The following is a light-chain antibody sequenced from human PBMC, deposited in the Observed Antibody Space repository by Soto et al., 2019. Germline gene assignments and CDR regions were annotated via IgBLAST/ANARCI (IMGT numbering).Light chain of an antibody. CDR3: QQYGSSRA. Sequence: EIVLTQSPGTLSLSPGERATLSCGASQSFTSNHLAWYQQKSGQGPRLLIYGASSRATGIPDRFSGSGSGTDFTLTISRLEPEDFAVYYCQQYGSSRAFGQGTKVDIK. CDR2: GAS. CDR1: QSFTSNH. V-gene: IGKV3-20*01. J-gene: IGKJ1*01.